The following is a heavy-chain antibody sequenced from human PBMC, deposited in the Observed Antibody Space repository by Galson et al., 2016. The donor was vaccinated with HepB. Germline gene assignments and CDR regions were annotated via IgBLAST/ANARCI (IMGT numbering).Heavy chain of an antibody. CDR3: ARGHSSTSSWYKRPNYYTMDV. D-gene: IGHD6-13*01. Sequence: SVKVSCKASGGTFNNYAFSWVRQAPGQGLEWVGTIIPNFGATTYAQKFQGRVVIAAYDSTRTASMELSSLRSDDTALYFCARGHSSTSSWYKRPNYYTMDVWGQGTAVTVSS. CDR2: IIPNFGAT. J-gene: IGHJ6*02. V-gene: IGHV1-69*13. CDR1: GGTFNNYA.